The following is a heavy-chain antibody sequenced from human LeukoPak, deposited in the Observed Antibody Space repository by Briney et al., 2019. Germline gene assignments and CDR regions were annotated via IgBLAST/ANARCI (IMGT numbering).Heavy chain of an antibody. CDR1: GGSIGSGNW. CDR3: ARGGTTVAGTFWFDP. J-gene: IGHJ5*02. D-gene: IGHD6-19*01. Sequence: SETLSLTCAVSGGSIGSGNWWSWVRQPPRKGLEWIGEIYHSGSTNYNSSLRSRVTISIDKSKNQFSLKLSSVTAADTAMYYCARGGTTVAGTFWFDPWGQGTLVTVSS. V-gene: IGHV4-4*02. CDR2: IYHSGST.